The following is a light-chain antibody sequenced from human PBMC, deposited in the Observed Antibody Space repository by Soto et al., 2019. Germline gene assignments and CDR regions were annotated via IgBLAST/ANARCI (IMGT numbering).Light chain of an antibody. CDR3: QQRSDWPST. CDR1: QSVGSY. CDR2: DAS. J-gene: IGKJ4*01. Sequence: EIVLTQSPATLSLSPGDRATLSCRASQSVGSYLGWYQQRPGQAPRLLIYDASNRATGIPARFSGSGSGTGFTLTISSLEPEDFAGYDCQQRSDWPSTFGGGTKVEIK. V-gene: IGKV3-11*01.